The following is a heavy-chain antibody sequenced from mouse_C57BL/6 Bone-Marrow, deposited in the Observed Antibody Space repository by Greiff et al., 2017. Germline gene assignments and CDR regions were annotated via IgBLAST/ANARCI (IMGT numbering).Heavy chain of an antibody. Sequence: EVQLQQSGAELVRPGASVKLSCTASGFNIKDDYMHWVKQRPEQGLEWIGWIDPENGDTEYASKFQGKATITADTPSNTAYLQLSSLTSEDTAVYYCTTPFTTVVATDFYYWGQGTTLTVSS. J-gene: IGHJ2*01. D-gene: IGHD1-1*01. CDR2: IDPENGDT. CDR3: TTPFTTVVATDFYY. V-gene: IGHV14-4*01. CDR1: GFNIKDDY.